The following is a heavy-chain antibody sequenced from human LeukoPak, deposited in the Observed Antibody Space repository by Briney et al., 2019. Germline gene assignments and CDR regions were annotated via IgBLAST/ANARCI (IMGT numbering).Heavy chain of an antibody. CDR2: IGSSGGFI. CDR1: GFSFNSDW. V-gene: IGHV3-21*01. D-gene: IGHD3-10*01. CDR3: ARDDENYGSGSYYNVFSY. J-gene: IGHJ4*02. Sequence: GGSLRLSCAASGFSFNSDWMDWVRQAPGKGLEWVSSIGSSGGFIYYADSVKGRFTISRDNAKNSLYLQMDSLRAEDTAVYYCARDDENYGSGSYYNVFSYWGQGTLVTISS.